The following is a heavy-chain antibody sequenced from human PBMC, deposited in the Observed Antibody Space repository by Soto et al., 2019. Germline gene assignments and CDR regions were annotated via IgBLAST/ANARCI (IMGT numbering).Heavy chain of an antibody. CDR2: IYYSGST. D-gene: IGHD3-10*01. CDR1: GGSISSSSYY. Sequence: QLQLQESGPGLVKPSETLSLTCTVSGGSISSSSYYWGWIRQPPGKGLEWIGSIYYSGSTYYNPSLKSRVTISVDTSKNQFSLKLSSVTAADTAVYYCARLLYGSGRYGFYYYYYMDVWGKGTTVTVSS. CDR3: ARLLYGSGRYGFYYYYYMDV. J-gene: IGHJ6*03. V-gene: IGHV4-39*01.